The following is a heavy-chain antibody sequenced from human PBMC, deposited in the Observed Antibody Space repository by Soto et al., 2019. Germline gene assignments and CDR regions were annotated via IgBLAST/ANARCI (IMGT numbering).Heavy chain of an antibody. CDR3: ARGVYGSGNYYTGPSAFDI. CDR2: TIPVFNTA. Sequence: QVQLEQSGAEVKKPGSSVKISCKASGGTLSDHGVSWLRQAPGQGLEWVGGTIPVFNTAKYAPKFQGRDRIAADKATNIAYMELGSLRSDDTAFYYCARGVYGSGNYYTGPSAFDIWGQGTLVIGSS. D-gene: IGHD3-10*01. V-gene: IGHV1-69*06. CDR1: GGTLSDHG. J-gene: IGHJ3*02.